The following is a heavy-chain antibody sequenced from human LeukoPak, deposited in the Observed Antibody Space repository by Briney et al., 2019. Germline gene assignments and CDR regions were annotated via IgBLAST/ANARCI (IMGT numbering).Heavy chain of an antibody. V-gene: IGHV1-46*01. D-gene: IGHD3-16*01. CDR3: ARVTSLYLRTGGDENWFDP. CDR2: INPSGGST. Sequence: GASVKVSCKASGYTFTSYCMHWVRQAPGQGLEWMGIINPSGGSTSYAQKFQGRVTMTRDMSTGTVYMELSSLRSEDTAVYYCARVTSLYLRTGGDENWFDPWGQGTLVTVSS. J-gene: IGHJ5*02. CDR1: GYTFTSYC.